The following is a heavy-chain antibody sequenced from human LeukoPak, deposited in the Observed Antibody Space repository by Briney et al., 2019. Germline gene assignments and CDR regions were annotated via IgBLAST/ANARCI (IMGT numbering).Heavy chain of an antibody. D-gene: IGHD6-13*01. CDR3: ARDLSQAAGTLGARYYYYYGMDV. CDR1: GYTFTSNY. J-gene: IGHJ6*02. V-gene: IGHV1-46*01. Sequence: ASVKVSCKASGYTFTSNYIHWVRQAPGQGLEWMGMIYPRDGSTSYAQKLQGRVTMTTDTSTSTAYMELRSLRSDDTAVYYCARDLSQAAGTLGARYYYYYGMDVWGQGTTVTVSS. CDR2: IYPRDGST.